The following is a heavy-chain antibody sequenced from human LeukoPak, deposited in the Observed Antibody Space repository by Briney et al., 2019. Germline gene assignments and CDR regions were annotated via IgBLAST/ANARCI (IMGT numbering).Heavy chain of an antibody. CDR3: ARTGYCSGGSCLNWFDP. D-gene: IGHD2-15*01. CDR2: INPNSGGT. V-gene: IGHV1-2*02. J-gene: IGHJ5*02. CDR1: GYTFTTYD. Sequence: ASVKVSCKASGYTFTTYDINWVRQATGQGLEWMGWINPNSGGTNYAQKFQGRVTMTRDTSISTAYMELSRLRSDDTAVYYCARTGYCSGGSCLNWFDPWGQGTLVTVSS.